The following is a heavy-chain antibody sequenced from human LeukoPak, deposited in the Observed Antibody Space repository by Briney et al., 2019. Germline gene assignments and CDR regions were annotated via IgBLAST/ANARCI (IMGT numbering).Heavy chain of an antibody. J-gene: IGHJ4*02. Sequence: SVKVSCKASGGTLSSYAISWVRQAPGQGLEWMGRIIPIFGTANYAQKFQGRATITTDESTTAAYMELSSLRSEDTAVYFCARHDDFWSGYITYWGQGTLVTVSS. CDR3: ARHDDFWSGYITY. V-gene: IGHV1-69*05. D-gene: IGHD3-3*01. CDR1: GGTLSSYA. CDR2: IIPIFGTA.